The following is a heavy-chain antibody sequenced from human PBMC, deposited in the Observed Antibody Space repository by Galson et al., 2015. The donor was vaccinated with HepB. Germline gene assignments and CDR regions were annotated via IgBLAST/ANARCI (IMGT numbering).Heavy chain of an antibody. CDR3: ARGDIVVVVAATQIHYYGMDV. J-gene: IGHJ6*02. D-gene: IGHD2-15*01. CDR2: IIPILGIA. CDR1: GGTFSSYA. V-gene: IGHV1-69*04. Sequence: SVKVSCKASGGTFSSYAISWVRQAPGQGLEWMGRIIPILGIANYAQKLQGRVTITADKSTSTAYMELSSLRSEDTAVYYCARGDIVVVVAATQIHYYGMDVWGQGTTVTVSS.